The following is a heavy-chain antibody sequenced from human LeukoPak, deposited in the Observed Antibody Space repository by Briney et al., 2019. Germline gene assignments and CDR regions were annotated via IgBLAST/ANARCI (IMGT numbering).Heavy chain of an antibody. V-gene: IGHV4-38-2*02. CDR1: SYSIRNGYY. CDR2: IYYTGIT. CDR3: ARESALGVERVGGYFDY. Sequence: SSETLPLTCNVSSYSIRNGYYWGWVRQSPGKGLEWIGSIYYTGITYYNPSLKSRVTISIDTSKNQLSLKLTSVTATDTAVYYCARESALGVERVGGYFDYWGQGALVTVFS. J-gene: IGHJ4*02. D-gene: IGHD1-26*01.